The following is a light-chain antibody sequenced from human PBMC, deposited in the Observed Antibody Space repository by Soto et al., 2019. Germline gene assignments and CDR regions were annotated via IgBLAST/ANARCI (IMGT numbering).Light chain of an antibody. CDR1: QSISTW. V-gene: IGKV1-5*03. J-gene: IGKJ4*01. Sequence: DIQMTQSPSTLSASVGDRVTITCRASQSISTWLAWYQQKPGKAPKLLIYKASSLEGGVPSRFSGSRSRTEFNITISSLQPADFATYYCQQYNSYPLTFGGGTTVDMK. CDR3: QQYNSYPLT. CDR2: KAS.